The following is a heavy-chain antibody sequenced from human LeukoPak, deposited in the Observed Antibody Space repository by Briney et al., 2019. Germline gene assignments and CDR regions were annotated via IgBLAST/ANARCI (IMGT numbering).Heavy chain of an antibody. J-gene: IGHJ4*02. D-gene: IGHD3-10*01. V-gene: IGHV3-7*01. Sequence: PGGSLRLSCAASGFTFSSYWMRWVRQAPGKGLEGVANIKNDGSEEYYVDSVKGRFTISRDNAKNSLFLQMNSLTVEDTAVYYCARAIRGSAVDTGDQWGQGTLVTVSS. CDR3: ARAIRGSAVDTGDQ. CDR2: IKNDGSEE. CDR1: GFTFSSYW.